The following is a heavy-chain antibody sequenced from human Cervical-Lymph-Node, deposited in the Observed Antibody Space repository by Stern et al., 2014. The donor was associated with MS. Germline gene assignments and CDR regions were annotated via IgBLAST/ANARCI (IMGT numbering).Heavy chain of an antibody. CDR1: GYTFSKYG. J-gene: IGHJ5*02. CDR2: VSGINDDT. V-gene: IGHV1-18*01. D-gene: IGHD6-19*01. CDR3: ARDPHIAVAGTGGGFDP. Sequence: VQLVQSGAAVKKPGASVKVSCTTSGYTFSKYGISWVRQAPGPGLAWMGWVSGINDDTNDVEKFQGRDTMATDTSASTAYLELRSLRSDDTAVYYCARDPHIAVAGTGGGFDPWGQGTLVIVSS.